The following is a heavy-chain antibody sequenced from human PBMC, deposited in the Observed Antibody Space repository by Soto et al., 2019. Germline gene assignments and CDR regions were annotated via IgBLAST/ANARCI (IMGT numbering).Heavy chain of an antibody. CDR2: VYSSGGT. V-gene: IGHV4-4*07. J-gene: IGHJ5*02. CDR3: ERGQPFSDWFDT. D-gene: IGHD3-3*02. Sequence: SETLSLTCTVSGGSMTSYYWTWIRQPAGKGLEWIGRVYSSGGTHYNPSLKSRVTISLDTSKNQFSLRLLSVTDADTAVYLCERGQPFSDWFDTWGQGTLVTVSS. CDR1: GGSMTSYY.